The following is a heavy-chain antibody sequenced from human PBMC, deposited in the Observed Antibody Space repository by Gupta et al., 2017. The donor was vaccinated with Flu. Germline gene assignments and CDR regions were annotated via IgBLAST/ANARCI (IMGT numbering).Heavy chain of an antibody. V-gene: IGHV5-51*01. CDR2: IYPGDSDT. D-gene: IGHD2-21*01. J-gene: IGHJ3*02. Sequence: RQMPGKGLEWMGIIYPGDSDTRYSPSFQGQVTISADKSINTAYLQWTSLKASDSAMYFCARHRGIPGRTPFDMWGQGTMVTVSS. CDR3: ARHRGIPGRTPFDM.